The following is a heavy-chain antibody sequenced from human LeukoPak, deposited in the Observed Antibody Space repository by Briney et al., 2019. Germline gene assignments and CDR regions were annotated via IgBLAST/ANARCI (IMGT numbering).Heavy chain of an antibody. CDR2: INTGKGNT. D-gene: IGHD2-15*01. Sequence: ASVKVSCKTSGYTFSNYGISWVRQAPGERLEWMGWINTGKGNTKYSQKFQGRVTITMDTSASTAYMELSSLRSEDTAVYYCARDHVVGLAPFDPWGQGTLVTVSS. V-gene: IGHV1-3*04. CDR3: ARDHVVGLAPFDP. J-gene: IGHJ5*02. CDR1: GYTFSNYG.